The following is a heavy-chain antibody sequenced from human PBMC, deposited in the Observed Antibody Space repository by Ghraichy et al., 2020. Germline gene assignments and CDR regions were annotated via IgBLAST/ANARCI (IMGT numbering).Heavy chain of an antibody. D-gene: IGHD3-9*01. CDR2: ISGSGGST. Sequence: GGSLRLSCAASGLTFSSYAMSWVRQAPGKGLEWVSAISGSGGSTYYADSVKGRFTISRDNSKNTLYLQMNSLRAEDTAVYYCARYYLTGYYMGYWGQGTLVTVSS. J-gene: IGHJ4*02. V-gene: IGHV3-23*01. CDR3: ARYYLTGYYMGY. CDR1: GLTFSSYA.